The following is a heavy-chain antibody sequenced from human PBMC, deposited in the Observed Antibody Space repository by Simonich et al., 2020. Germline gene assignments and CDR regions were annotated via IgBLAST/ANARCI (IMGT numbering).Heavy chain of an antibody. J-gene: IGHJ6*03. D-gene: IGHD1-26*01. V-gene: IGHV1-2*02. CDR2: SKPNSGGT. CDR3: ARDLRGSYYYYYYMDV. CDR1: GYTFTGYY. Sequence: QVQLVQSGAEVKKPGASVKVSCKASGYTFTGYYMHGVRQAPGQGLEWMGMSKPNSGGTNYAQKVQGRVTMTRDTSISTAYMELSRLRSDDTAVYYCARDLRGSYYYYYYMDVWGKGTTVTVSS.